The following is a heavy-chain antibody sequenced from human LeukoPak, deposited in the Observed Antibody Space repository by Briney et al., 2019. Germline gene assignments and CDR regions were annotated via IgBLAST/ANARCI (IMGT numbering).Heavy chain of an antibody. V-gene: IGHV4-59*01. CDR1: GGSISSYY. J-gene: IGHJ5*02. Sequence: SETLSLTCTVSGGSISSYYWSWIRQPPGKGLEWIGYIYYSGRTNYNPSLKSRVTISVDTSKNQFSLKLSSVTAADTAVYYCARIENHWFDPWGQGTLVTVSS. CDR2: IYYSGRT. CDR3: ARIENHWFDP.